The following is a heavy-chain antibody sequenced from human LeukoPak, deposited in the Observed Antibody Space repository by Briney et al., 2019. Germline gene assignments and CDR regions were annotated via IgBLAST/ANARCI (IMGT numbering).Heavy chain of an antibody. CDR1: GGSISGDH. Sequence: PETLSLTCTVSGGSISGDHWNWIRQPPGKGLEWIGYIYYSGNTNHNPSLKSRVTISVDTSKNQFSLKLNSVTAADTAVYYCARRNDFGIWGQGTMVTVSS. J-gene: IGHJ3*02. CDR3: ARRNDFGI. CDR2: IYYSGNT. V-gene: IGHV4-59*08.